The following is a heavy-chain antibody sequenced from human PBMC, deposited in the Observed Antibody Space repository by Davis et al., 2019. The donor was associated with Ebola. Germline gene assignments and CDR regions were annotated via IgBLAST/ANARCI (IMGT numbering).Heavy chain of an antibody. CDR3: AREVAVVYFDY. CDR1: GFTFSGSA. J-gene: IGHJ4*02. D-gene: IGHD6-19*01. Sequence: LSLTCAASGFTFSGSAMHWVRQASGKGLEWVGRIRSKANSYATAYAASVKGRFTISRDDSKNTAYLQMNSLRAEDTAVYYCAREVAVVYFDYWGQGTLVTVSS. CDR2: IRSKANSYAT. V-gene: IGHV3-73*01.